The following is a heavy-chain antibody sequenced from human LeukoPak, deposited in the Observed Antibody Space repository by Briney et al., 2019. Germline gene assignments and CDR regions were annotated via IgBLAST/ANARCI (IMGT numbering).Heavy chain of an antibody. Sequence: PSETLSLTCTVSGYSISSGYYWGWIRQPPGKGLEWIGSIYHSGSTYYNPSLKSRVTISVDTSKNQFSLRLTSVTASDTAVYYCARPVRCSATTCTGPFDYWGQGTLVTVSS. CDR1: GYSISSGYY. V-gene: IGHV4-38-2*02. J-gene: IGHJ4*02. CDR2: IYHSGST. CDR3: ARPVRCSATTCTGPFDY. D-gene: IGHD6-19*01.